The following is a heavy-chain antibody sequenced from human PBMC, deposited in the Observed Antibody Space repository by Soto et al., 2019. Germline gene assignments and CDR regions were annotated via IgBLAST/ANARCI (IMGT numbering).Heavy chain of an antibody. D-gene: IGHD3-16*02. J-gene: IGHJ4*02. CDR2: ISYDGSNK. CDR1: GFTFSSYG. Sequence: QVQLVESGGGVVQPGRSLSLSCAASGFTFSSYGMHWVRQAPGTGLGWVAVISYDGSNKSYADSVQGRFTISRDNSKNTLYLQVNGLRAEDTAVYYCAKEEFHDYVWRSDRHGGPFDYGGRGTLVTVST. V-gene: IGHV3-30*18. CDR3: AKEEFHDYVWRSDRHGGPFDY.